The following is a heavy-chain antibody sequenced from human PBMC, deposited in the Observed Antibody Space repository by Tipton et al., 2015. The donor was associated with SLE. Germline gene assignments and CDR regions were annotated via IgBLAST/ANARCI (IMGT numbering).Heavy chain of an antibody. CDR1: GFTFSSYA. V-gene: IGHV3-23*03. J-gene: IGHJ2*01. CDR3: ARTRDGDAYWFFDL. CDR2: IYSGGDST. D-gene: IGHD4-17*01. Sequence: SLRLSCVGSGFTFSSYAMNWVRQAPGKGLEWVSTIYSGGDSTLYADSAQGRFTVSRDNSKNTLFLQMNSLRGDDTAVYYCARTRDGDAYWFFDLWGRGTLVTVSS.